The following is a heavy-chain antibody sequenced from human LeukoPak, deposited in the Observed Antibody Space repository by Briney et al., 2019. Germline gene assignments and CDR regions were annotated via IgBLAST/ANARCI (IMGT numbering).Heavy chain of an antibody. CDR2: ISGSGGST. J-gene: IGHJ4*02. CDR3: ARGGDDYSNYVDYFDY. V-gene: IGHV3-23*01. D-gene: IGHD4-11*01. Sequence: GGSLRLSCAASGFTFSSYAMSWVRQAPGKGLEWVSAISGSGGSTYYADSVKGRFTISRDNSKNTLYLQMNSLRAEDTAVYYSARGGDDYSNYVDYFDYWGQGTLVTVSS. CDR1: GFTFSSYA.